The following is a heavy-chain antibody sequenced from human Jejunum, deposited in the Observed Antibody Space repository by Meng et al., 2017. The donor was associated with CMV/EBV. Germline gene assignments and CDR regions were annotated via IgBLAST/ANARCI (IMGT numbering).Heavy chain of an antibody. CDR3: ARSVGRYNSFDP. V-gene: IGHV3-74*01. J-gene: IGHJ5*02. CDR2: INGDRAST. Sequence: AASGFIFSNRWVHWVRHAPGKGLVWVSRINGDRASTSYADSVKGRFTISRDNPRNTVYLEMNSVRAENTAMYYCARSVGRYNSFDPWGQGTLVTVSS. CDR1: GFIFSNRW.